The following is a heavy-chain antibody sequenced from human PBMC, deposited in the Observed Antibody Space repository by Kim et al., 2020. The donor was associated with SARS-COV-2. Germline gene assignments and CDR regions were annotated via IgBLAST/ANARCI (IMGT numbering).Heavy chain of an antibody. D-gene: IGHD6-6*01. CDR1: GGSFSGYY. Sequence: SETLSLTCAVYGGSFSGYYWSWIRQPPGKGLEWIGEINHSGSTNYNPSLKSRVTISVDTSKNQFSLKLSSVTAADTAVYYCARGFTARRSVRFDYWGQGTLVTVSS. J-gene: IGHJ4*02. CDR2: INHSGST. CDR3: ARGFTARRSVRFDY. V-gene: IGHV4-34*01.